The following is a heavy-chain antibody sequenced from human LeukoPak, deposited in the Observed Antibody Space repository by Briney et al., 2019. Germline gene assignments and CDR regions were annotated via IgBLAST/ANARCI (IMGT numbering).Heavy chain of an antibody. Sequence: KSGGSLRLSCSASGFTFSDYDMNWIRQAPGKGLEWVSYIRSDGSTIYDADSVKGRFFISRDNARNSLYLQMNSPRAEDTAVYYCAREGRGYYGDFDYWGQGTLVTVSS. CDR2: IRSDGSTI. J-gene: IGHJ4*02. CDR1: GFTFSDYD. CDR3: AREGRGYYGDFDY. V-gene: IGHV3-11*01. D-gene: IGHD3-22*01.